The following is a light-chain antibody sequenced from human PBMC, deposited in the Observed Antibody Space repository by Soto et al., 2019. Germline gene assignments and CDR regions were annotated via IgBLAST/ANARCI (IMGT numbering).Light chain of an antibody. CDR2: DTS. CDR3: QPYNNWPLT. V-gene: IGKV3-15*01. Sequence: EVVMRQSPATLSVSTGEGTTLSCSASQGIADTLACYQHKPGQTPRLLIYDTSTRATGAPTRFSGTRSGAEFTLTINSLQSEDFAVYYCQPYNNWPLTFGGGAKVDIK. J-gene: IGKJ4*01. CDR1: QGIADT.